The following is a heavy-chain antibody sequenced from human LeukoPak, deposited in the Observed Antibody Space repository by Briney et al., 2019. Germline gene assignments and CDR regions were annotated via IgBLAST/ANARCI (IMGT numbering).Heavy chain of an antibody. Sequence: SETLSLTCVVSGYSISSGYLWACFRQSPGKGLEWIGSIYHSGSAHYNPSLKSRVTISLETSKNQFSLKLFSVTAADAAVYYCARNPRWLTPDCTTTSCYENYFDPWGQGTLVTVSS. V-gene: IGHV4-38-2*01. J-gene: IGHJ5*02. D-gene: IGHD2-2*01. CDR2: IYHSGSA. CDR1: GYSISSGYL. CDR3: ARNPRWLTPDCTTTSCYENYFDP.